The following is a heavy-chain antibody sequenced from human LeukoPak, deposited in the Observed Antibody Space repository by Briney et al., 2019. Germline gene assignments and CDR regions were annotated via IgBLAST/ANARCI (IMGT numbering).Heavy chain of an antibody. Sequence: GGSLRLSCAASGFTFSSYWMHWVRQAPGKGLVWVSRINGDGTSTDYADSVKGRFSISRDNAKNTLYLQMNSLRSEDTAVYYCAKEPHSDYSDHTDSFDIWGQGTMVTVFS. V-gene: IGHV3-74*01. D-gene: IGHD4-17*01. CDR2: INGDGTST. J-gene: IGHJ3*02. CDR1: GFTFSSYW. CDR3: AKEPHSDYSDHTDSFDI.